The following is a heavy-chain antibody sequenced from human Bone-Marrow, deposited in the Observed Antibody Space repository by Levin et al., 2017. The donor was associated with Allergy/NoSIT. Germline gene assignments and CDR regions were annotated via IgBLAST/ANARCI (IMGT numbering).Heavy chain of an antibody. J-gene: IGHJ4*02. CDR3: ARDLLTGTTDGLDY. V-gene: IGHV3-48*03. CDR1: GFTFSSYE. D-gene: IGHD1-7*01. Sequence: GGSLRLSCAASGFTFSSYEMNWVRQAPGKGLEWVSYISSSGSTIYYADSVKGRFTISRDNAKNSLYLQMNSLRAEDTAVYYCARDLLTGTTDGLDYWGQGTLVTVSS. CDR2: ISSSGSTI.